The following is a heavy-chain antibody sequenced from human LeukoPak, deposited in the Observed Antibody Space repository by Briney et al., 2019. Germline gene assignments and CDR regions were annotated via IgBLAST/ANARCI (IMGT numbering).Heavy chain of an antibody. D-gene: IGHD5-18*01. J-gene: IGHJ4*02. CDR2: LYYSGNT. CDR3: ARAGSGYSFDY. CDR1: GGSISSYY. Sequence: SETLSLTCTVPGGSISSYYWSWIRQSPGKALEWIGYLYYSGNTDYNPSLKSRVTISVDTSKSQFSLKLSSVTAADTAVYYCARAGSGYSFDYWGQGTLVTVSS. V-gene: IGHV4-59*01.